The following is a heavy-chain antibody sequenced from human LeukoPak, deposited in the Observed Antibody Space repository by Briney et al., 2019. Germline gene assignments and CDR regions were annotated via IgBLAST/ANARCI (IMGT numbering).Heavy chain of an antibody. CDR3: ATTVPPNSSGWYWAFDI. CDR1: GGSIGSSTSY. J-gene: IGHJ3*02. CDR2: IYYSGST. V-gene: IGHV4-39*07. Sequence: PSETLSLTCTVSGGSIGSSTSYWGWIRQPPGKGLEWIGSIYYSGSTYYNPSLKSRVTISVDTSKNQFSLKLSSVTAADTAVYYCATTVPPNSSGWYWAFDIWGQGTMVTVSS. D-gene: IGHD6-19*01.